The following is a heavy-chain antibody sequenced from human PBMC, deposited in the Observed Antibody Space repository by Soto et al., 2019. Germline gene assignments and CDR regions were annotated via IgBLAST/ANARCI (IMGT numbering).Heavy chain of an antibody. Sequence: GGSLRLRCAASWCNFRSYGMRWVRQAPGKGLEWVAVIWYDGSNKYYADSVKGRFTISRDNSKNTLYLQMNSLRAEDTAVYYCARDIGTYSGYDRTNNYYYYGMDVWGQGTTVTVSS. CDR3: ARDIGTYSGYDRTNNYYYYGMDV. CDR2: IWYDGSNK. CDR1: WCNFRSYG. V-gene: IGHV3-33*01. J-gene: IGHJ6*02. D-gene: IGHD5-12*01.